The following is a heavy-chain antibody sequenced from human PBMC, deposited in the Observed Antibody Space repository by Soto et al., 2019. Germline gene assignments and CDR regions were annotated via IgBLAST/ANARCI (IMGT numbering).Heavy chain of an antibody. Sequence: PSETPSDTFGVYGESFSVYYWSWIRQPPGRGLARFGATNHSGSTNYNPSLKSRVTISVDTSKTHPSLNLSSVTAADTAVYYCAREKHPWVAVPVRQLKSNWRVDAWGKGTRVT. D-gene: IGHD6-19*01. V-gene: IGHV4-34*01. CDR2: TNHSGST. CDR1: GESFSVYY. CDR3: AREKHPWVAVPVRQLKSNWRVDA. J-gene: IGHJ5*02.